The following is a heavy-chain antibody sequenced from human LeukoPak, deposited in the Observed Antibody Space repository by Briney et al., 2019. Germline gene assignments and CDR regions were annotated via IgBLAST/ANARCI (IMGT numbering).Heavy chain of an antibody. V-gene: IGHV1-69*04. CDR1: GGTFSSYA. CDR2: IIPILGIA. D-gene: IGHD4-17*01. J-gene: IGHJ6*02. CDR3: ARSRDYVDYYVMDV. Sequence: SVKVSCKASGGTFSSYAISWVRQAPGQGLEWMGRIIPILGIANYAQKFQGRVTITADKSTSTAYMELSSLRSEDTAVYYCARSRDYVDYYVMDVGGQGTTVTVSS.